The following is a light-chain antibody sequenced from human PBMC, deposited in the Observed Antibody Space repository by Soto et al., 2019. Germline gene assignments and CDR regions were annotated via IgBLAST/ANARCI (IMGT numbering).Light chain of an antibody. V-gene: IGLV3-1*01. CDR3: QAWDASTAV. J-gene: IGLJ2*01. CDR2: QSN. CDR1: RLGAKH. Sequence: SYELTQAPSVSVSPGQTATITCSGDRLGAKHAFWYQQKACQSPVLVVYQSNKRPSGIPERFSGFNSGNTATLTISGTQPMDEADYYCQAWDASTAVFGGGTKLTVL.